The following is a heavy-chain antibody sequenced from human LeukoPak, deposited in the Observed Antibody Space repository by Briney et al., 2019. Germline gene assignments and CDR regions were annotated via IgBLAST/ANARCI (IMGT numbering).Heavy chain of an antibody. CDR1: GDSVSSNNAA. CDR2: TYYRSKWYN. J-gene: IGHJ4*02. D-gene: IGHD3-22*01. CDR3: AGAYYDSSGYFNFDY. V-gene: IGHV6-1*01. Sequence: SQTLSLTCAISGDSVSSNNAAWDWIRQSPSRGLEWLGRTYYRSKWYNNYAVSVKSRIIINPDTSKNQFSLQLNSVTPEDTAVYYCAGAYYDSSGYFNFDYWGQGTLVTVSS.